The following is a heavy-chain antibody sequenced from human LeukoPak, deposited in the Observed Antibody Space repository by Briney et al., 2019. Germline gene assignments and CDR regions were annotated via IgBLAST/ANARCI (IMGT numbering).Heavy chain of an antibody. V-gene: IGHV4-34*01. D-gene: IGHD3-10*01. CDR2: INHSGST. Sequence: SETLSLTCAVYGGSFSGYYWSWIRQPPGKGLEWIGEINHSGSTNYNPSLKSRVTISVDTSKNQFALKLSSVTAWGTAVYYCARVRAYYVSGSPGRTSGMDVWGKGTTVTVSS. CDR3: ARVRAYYVSGSPGRTSGMDV. CDR1: GGSFSGYY. J-gene: IGHJ6*04.